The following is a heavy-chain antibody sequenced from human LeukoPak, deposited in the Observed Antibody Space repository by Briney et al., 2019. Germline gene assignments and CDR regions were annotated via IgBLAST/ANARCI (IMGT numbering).Heavy chain of an antibody. J-gene: IGHJ1*01. V-gene: IGHV1-2*02. CDR3: ARAHYYDSSDYGGIEH. CDR1: GYKFTGYY. D-gene: IGHD3-22*01. Sequence: ASVKVSCKASGYKFTGYYMHWVRQAPGQGLEWMGWINPNSGDSHHAQKFQGRVTMTRDTSTSTVYMELSSLRSEDTAVYYCARAHYYDSSDYGGIEHWGQGTLVTVSS. CDR2: INPNSGDS.